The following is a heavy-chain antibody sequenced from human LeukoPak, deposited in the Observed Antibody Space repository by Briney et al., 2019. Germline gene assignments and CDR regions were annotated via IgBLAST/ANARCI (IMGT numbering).Heavy chain of an antibody. CDR1: GYSFPNYW. J-gene: IGHJ4*02. CDR3: ARRKGDGYNSPFDY. CDR2: IYPADSDT. V-gene: IGHV5-51*01. Sequence: SGESLKISCKGSGYSFPNYWIGWVRQMPGQGLEWMGIIYPADSDTRYSPSFQGQVTISADKSINTAYLQWTSPKASDTAMYYCARRKGDGYNSPFDYWGQGTLVTVSS. D-gene: IGHD5-24*01.